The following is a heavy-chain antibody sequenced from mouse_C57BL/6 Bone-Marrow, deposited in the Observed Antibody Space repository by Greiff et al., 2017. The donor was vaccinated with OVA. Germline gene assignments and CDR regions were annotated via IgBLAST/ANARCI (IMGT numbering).Heavy chain of an antibody. J-gene: IGHJ3*01. CDR1: GFSLTSYG. CDR3: ARTGTAIPWFAY. Sequence: VQLKESGPGLVQPSQSLSITCTVSGFSLTSYGVHWVRQSPGKGLEWLGVIWSGGSTDYNAAFISRLSISKDNSKSQVFFKMNSLQADDTAIYYCARTGTAIPWFAYWGQGTLVTVSA. CDR2: IWSGGST. D-gene: IGHD3-3*01. V-gene: IGHV2-2*01.